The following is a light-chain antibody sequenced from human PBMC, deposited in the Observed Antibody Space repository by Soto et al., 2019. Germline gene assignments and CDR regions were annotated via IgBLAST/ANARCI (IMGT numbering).Light chain of an antibody. CDR2: KAS. CDR1: QTIYSW. V-gene: IGKV1-5*03. CDR3: HQYNSYPRT. Sequence: DIQMAQSPSSLSASVGDRFTITCRASQTIYSWLAWYQQKPGQAPRLLIHKASTVETGVPSRFSGSGYGSEFTLIISSLQPDDSATYYCHQYNSYPRTFGQGTKVDIK. J-gene: IGKJ1*01.